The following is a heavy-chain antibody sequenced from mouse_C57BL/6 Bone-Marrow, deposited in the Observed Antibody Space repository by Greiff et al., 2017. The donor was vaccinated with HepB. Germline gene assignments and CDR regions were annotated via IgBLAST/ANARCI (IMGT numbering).Heavy chain of an antibody. CDR3: ARRVITSYWYFDV. Sequence: PGPSLPISCESHASSSTSHDLSWVRKTPEKRLPFAPAINSDGGTTYYPDTMERRFIISRDNTKKTLYLQMSSLRSEDTALYYCARRVITSYWYFDVWGTGTTVTVSS. J-gene: IGHJ1*03. CDR1: ASSSTSHD. CDR2: INSDGGTT. V-gene: IGHV5-2*01. D-gene: IGHD2-4*01.